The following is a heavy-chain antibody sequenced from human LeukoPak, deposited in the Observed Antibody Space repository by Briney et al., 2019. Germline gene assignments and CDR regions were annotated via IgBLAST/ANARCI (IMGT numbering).Heavy chain of an antibody. CDR2: ISGSGGST. Sequence: GGSLRLSCAASGFTFTSYAMSWVRQAPGKGLEWVSGISGSGGSTYYADSMKGRFTISRDNSKNTLYLQVNSLRAEDTAVYFCAEIQYSDSQDLYYFDFWGQGTLVTVSS. CDR1: GFTFTSYA. D-gene: IGHD5-12*01. J-gene: IGHJ4*02. V-gene: IGHV3-23*01. CDR3: AEIQYSDSQDLYYFDF.